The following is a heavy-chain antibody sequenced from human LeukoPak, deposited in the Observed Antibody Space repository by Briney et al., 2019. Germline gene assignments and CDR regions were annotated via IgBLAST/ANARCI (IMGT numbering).Heavy chain of an antibody. J-gene: IGHJ4*02. Sequence: PSETLSLTCTVSGGSISSYYWSWIRQPPGKGLEWIGYIYYSGGTNYNPSLKSRVTISVDTSKNQFSLKLSSVTAADTAVYYCARGYSYGLFFDYWGQGTLVTVSS. CDR2: IYYSGGT. CDR1: GGSISSYY. V-gene: IGHV4-59*01. CDR3: ARGYSYGLFFDY. D-gene: IGHD5-18*01.